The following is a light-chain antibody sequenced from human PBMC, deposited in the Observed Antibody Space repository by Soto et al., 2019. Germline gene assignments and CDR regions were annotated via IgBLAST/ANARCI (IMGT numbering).Light chain of an antibody. J-gene: IGKJ2*01. V-gene: IGKV3-20*01. Sequence: EIVLTQSPGTLSLSPGERATLSCRASELLSSSYLVWYQQKPGQAPRLLIYAASRRATGIPDRFSGSGSATEYTLPINTLEPEDFSVYYCQQQGTFGQGTKLEIK. CDR2: AAS. CDR1: ELLSSSY. CDR3: QQQGT.